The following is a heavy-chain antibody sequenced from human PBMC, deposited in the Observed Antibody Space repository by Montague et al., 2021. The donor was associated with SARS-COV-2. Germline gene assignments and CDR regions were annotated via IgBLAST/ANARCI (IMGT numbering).Heavy chain of an antibody. J-gene: IGHJ3*01. V-gene: IGHV4-34*01. CDR2: ISHTGSA. CDR1: SGSFSDFY. Sequence: SETLSLTCAVYSGSFSDFYGTWIRQSPGEGLEWIGEISHTGSATYNPSLKGRVTLSRDTSKNQFSLKLQSVTPADTGVDYCARGEVTISGVLIFIPAAGHLDGWGQGTSVTVSS. D-gene: IGHD3-3*01. CDR3: ARGEVTISGVLIFIPAAGHLDG.